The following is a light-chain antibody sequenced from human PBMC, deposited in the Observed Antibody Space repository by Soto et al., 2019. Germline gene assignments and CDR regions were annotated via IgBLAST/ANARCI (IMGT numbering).Light chain of an antibody. V-gene: IGLV1-40*01. Sequence: QPVLTQPPSVSGAPGQRVTISCAGSSSNIGAGYDVHWYQQLPGTAPKLLIYGNSNLPSGVPDRFSGSESGTSASLAITGLQAGDEADYYCKSYVSSLRGSVFGGGTKVTVL. CDR2: GNS. CDR3: KSYVSSLRGSV. CDR1: SSNIGAGYD. J-gene: IGLJ2*01.